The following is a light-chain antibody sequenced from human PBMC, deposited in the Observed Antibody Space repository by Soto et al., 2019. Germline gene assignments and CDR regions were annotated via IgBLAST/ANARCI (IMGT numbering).Light chain of an antibody. CDR3: QQYGSSRT. V-gene: IGKV3-20*01. CDR1: ETVNSNY. J-gene: IGKJ1*01. CDR2: GAS. Sequence: DIVLTQSPGTLSLSPGERATLSCRASETVNSNYLAWYQHKRGQAPLLLIYGASSRATGIPDRFSGSGSGTDFTLTITSLEPEDFAIYYCQQYGSSRTFGQGTKVEIK.